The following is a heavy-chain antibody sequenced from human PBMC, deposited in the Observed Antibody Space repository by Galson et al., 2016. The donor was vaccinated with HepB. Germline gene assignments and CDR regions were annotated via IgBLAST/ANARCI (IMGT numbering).Heavy chain of an antibody. CDR2: INAGNGNT. J-gene: IGHJ4*02. Sequence: CKASGYTFTSYAMHWVRQAPGQRLEWMGWINAGNGNTKYSQNFQGRVTITRDTSASTAYMELSSLRSEDTAVYYCARDRREWFGEFSYWGQGTLVTVSS. CDR3: ARDRREWFGEFSY. V-gene: IGHV1-3*01. D-gene: IGHD3-10*01. CDR1: GYTFTSYA.